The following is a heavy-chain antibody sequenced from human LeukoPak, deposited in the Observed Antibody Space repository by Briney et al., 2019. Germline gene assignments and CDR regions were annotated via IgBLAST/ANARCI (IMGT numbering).Heavy chain of an antibody. CDR1: GYSFTNFW. Sequence: GESLKISWKGSGYSFTNFWIGWVCQMPGKGLEWMGVISPGDSGIRYSPSFQGQVTISVDKSISTAYLQWSSLKASDSAMYYCAAGGASAPWGQGTLVTVSS. CDR3: AAGGASAP. D-gene: IGHD3-16*01. V-gene: IGHV5-51*01. CDR2: ISPGDSGI. J-gene: IGHJ5*02.